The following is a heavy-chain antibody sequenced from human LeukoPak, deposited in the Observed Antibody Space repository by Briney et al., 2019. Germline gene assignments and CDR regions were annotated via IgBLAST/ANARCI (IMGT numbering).Heavy chain of an antibody. CDR3: ARLIIAAAGPGRWFNP. CDR1: GASIDSYY. J-gene: IGHJ5*02. CDR2: IYYSGST. D-gene: IGHD6-13*01. V-gene: IGHV4-39*01. Sequence: SETLSLTCTVSGASIDSYYWGWIRQPPGKGLEWIGSIYYSGSTFYNPSLKSRVTMSVDTSKNQFSLNLSSVTGADTAVYYCARLIIAAAGPGRWFNPWGQGTLVTVSS.